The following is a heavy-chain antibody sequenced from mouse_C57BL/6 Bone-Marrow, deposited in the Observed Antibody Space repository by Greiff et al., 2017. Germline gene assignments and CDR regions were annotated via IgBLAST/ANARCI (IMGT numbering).Heavy chain of an antibody. V-gene: IGHV1-72*01. CDR1: GYTFTSYW. Sequence: QVQLQQPGAELVKPGASVKLSCKASGYTFTSYWMHWVKQRPGRGLEWIGRIDPNSGGTKYNEKFKSKATLTVDKPSSTAYMQLSSLTSEDSAVYYCARSRCWAWLRQGDWYFDVWGTGTTVTVSS. CDR2: IDPNSGGT. D-gene: IGHD2-2*01. CDR3: ARSRCWAWLRQGDWYFDV. J-gene: IGHJ1*03.